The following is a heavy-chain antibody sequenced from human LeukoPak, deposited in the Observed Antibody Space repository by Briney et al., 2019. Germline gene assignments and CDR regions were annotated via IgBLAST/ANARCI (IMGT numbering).Heavy chain of an antibody. Sequence: SETLSLTCTVSGYSMSSGYYWGWIRQPPERGLEWIGSMYHTGSTYYNPSLKSRVAISVDTSKNQSSLKLSSVTAADTAVYYCARGASRPLSLWGQGTLVTVSS. J-gene: IGHJ4*02. CDR1: GYSMSSGYY. CDR2: MYHTGST. D-gene: IGHD5/OR15-5a*01. V-gene: IGHV4-38-2*02. CDR3: ARGASRPLSL.